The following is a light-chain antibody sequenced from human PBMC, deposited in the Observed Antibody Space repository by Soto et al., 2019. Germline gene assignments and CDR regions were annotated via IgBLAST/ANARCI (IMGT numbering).Light chain of an antibody. Sequence: QSALTQPPSVSGSPGQSLTISCSGTSSDIGLYNRVSWYQQSPGTAPKLMIYDVSNRPSGVPDRFSVSRSGNTASLTISGIQPEDEADYYCCSYTNDNTYVFGTGTKVTVL. CDR2: DVS. V-gene: IGLV2-18*02. CDR1: SSDIGLYNR. J-gene: IGLJ1*01. CDR3: CSYTNDNTYV.